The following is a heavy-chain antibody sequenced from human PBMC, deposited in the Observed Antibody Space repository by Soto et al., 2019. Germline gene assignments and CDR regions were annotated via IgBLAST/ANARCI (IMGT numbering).Heavy chain of an antibody. CDR2: IYHSGST. CDR3: ASYANTAFDI. J-gene: IGHJ3*02. V-gene: IGHV4-30-2*01. CDR1: GGSISSGGYS. D-gene: IGHD2-2*01. Sequence: SETLSLTCAVSGGSISSGGYSWSCIRQPPGKGLEWIGYIYHSGSTYYNPSLKSRVTISVDRSKNQFSLKLSSVTAADTAVYYCASYANTAFDIWGQGTMVTVSS.